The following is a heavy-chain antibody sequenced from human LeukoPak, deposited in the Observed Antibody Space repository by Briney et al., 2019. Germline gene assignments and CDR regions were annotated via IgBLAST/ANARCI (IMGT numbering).Heavy chain of an antibody. D-gene: IGHD3/OR15-3a*01. J-gene: IGHJ4*02. CDR2: IYYSGST. CDR1: GGSISSYY. Sequence: PSETLSLTCTVSGGSISSYYWSWIRQPPGKGLEWIGYIYYSGSTNYNPSLKSRVTISVDTSKNQFSLELSSVTAADTAVYYCARGRDWTHGDYWGQGTLVTVSS. V-gene: IGHV4-59*01. CDR3: ARGRDWTHGDY.